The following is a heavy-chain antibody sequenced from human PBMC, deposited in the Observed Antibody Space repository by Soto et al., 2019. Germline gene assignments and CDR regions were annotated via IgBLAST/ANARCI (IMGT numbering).Heavy chain of an antibody. CDR3: ARGSRGSGSFAFDI. CDR2: INAGNGNT. J-gene: IGHJ3*02. D-gene: IGHD3-10*01. CDR1: GYTFTSYA. Sequence: QVQLVQSGAEVKKPGASVKVSCKASGYTFTSYAMHWVRQAPGQRLEWMGWINAGNGNTKYSQKFQGRVPMTSDTSASTDYMELRSLRSEDTAVYYCARGSRGSGSFAFDIWGQGTMVTFSS. V-gene: IGHV1-3*01.